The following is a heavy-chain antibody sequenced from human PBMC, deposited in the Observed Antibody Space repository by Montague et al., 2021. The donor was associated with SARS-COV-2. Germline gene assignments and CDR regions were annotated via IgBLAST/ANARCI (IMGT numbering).Heavy chain of an antibody. CDR3: ARVRYYGSGTFLGMDV. V-gene: IGHV4-34*01. J-gene: IGHJ6*02. D-gene: IGHD3-10*01. Sequence: SETLSLTCAVYGGSLSGYYWSWIRQPPGEGLEWIAEISHSGSTSYNPSLKSRVTISADTSKNQFSLKLSSVTAADTAVYYCARVRYYGSGTFLGMDVWGQGTTVTVSS. CDR1: GGSLSGYY. CDR2: ISHSGST.